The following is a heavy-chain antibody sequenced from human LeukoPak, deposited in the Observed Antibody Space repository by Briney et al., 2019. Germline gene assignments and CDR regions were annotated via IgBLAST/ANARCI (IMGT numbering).Heavy chain of an antibody. Sequence: GSSVKVSCKASGGTFSSYAISWVRQAPGQGLEWMGGIIPIFGTANYAQKIQGRVTITTDESTSTAYMELSSLRSEDTAVHYCARDSSGWYGGQGYWGQGTLVTVSS. CDR3: ARDSSGWYGGQGY. V-gene: IGHV1-69*05. CDR1: GGTFSSYA. J-gene: IGHJ4*02. D-gene: IGHD6-19*01. CDR2: IIPIFGTA.